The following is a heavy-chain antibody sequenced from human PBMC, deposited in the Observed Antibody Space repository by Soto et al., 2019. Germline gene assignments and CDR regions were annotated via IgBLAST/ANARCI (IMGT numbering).Heavy chain of an antibody. D-gene: IGHD3-10*01. CDR2: IIPILGIA. J-gene: IGHJ4*02. Sequence: QVQLVQSGAEVKKPVSSVKVSCKASGGTFSSYTISWVRQAPGQGLEWMGRIIPILGIANYAQKFQGRVTITADKSTSTAYMELSSLRSEDTAVYYCARGSGRFGESQDYWGQGTLVTVSS. CDR3: ARGSGRFGESQDY. V-gene: IGHV1-69*02. CDR1: GGTFSSYT.